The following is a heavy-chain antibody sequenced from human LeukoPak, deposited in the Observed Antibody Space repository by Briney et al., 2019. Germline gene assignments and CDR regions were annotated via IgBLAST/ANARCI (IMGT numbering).Heavy chain of an antibody. CDR2: IYYSGST. D-gene: IGHD1-26*01. V-gene: IGHV4-59*08. J-gene: IGHJ3*02. Sequence: SETLSLTCTVSGGSISSYYWSWIRQPPGKGLEWIGYIYYSGSTNYNPSLKSRVTISVDTSKNQFSLKLSSVTAADTAVYYCARNGIVGATPDAFDIWGQGTMVIVSS. CDR1: GGSISSYY. CDR3: ARNGIVGATPDAFDI.